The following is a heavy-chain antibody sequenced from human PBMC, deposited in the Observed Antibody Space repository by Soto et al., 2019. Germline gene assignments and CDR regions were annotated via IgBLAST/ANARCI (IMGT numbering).Heavy chain of an antibody. CDR3: ARFTYSNYANWFDP. J-gene: IGHJ5*02. V-gene: IGHV4-31*03. CDR2: IYYSGST. D-gene: IGHD4-4*01. Sequence: PSETLSLTCTVSGGSISSGGYYWSWIRQHPGKGLEWIGYIYYSGSTYYNPSLKSRVTISVDTSKNQFSLKLSSVTAADTAVYYCARFTYSNYANWFDPWGQGTLVTVSS. CDR1: GGSISSGGYY.